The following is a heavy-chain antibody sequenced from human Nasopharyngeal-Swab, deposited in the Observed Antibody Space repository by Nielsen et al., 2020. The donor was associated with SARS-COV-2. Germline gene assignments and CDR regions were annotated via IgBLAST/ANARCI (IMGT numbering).Heavy chain of an antibody. J-gene: IGHJ4*02. CDR3: AKEPIVTVIVVVIDTYFDY. CDR2: ISGSGGST. V-gene: IGHV3-23*01. D-gene: IGHD3-22*01. Sequence: VRQAPGKGLEWVSAISGSGGSTYYADSVKGRFTISRDNSKNTLYLQMNSLRAEDTAVYYCAKEPIVTVIVVVIDTYFDYWGQGTLVTVSS.